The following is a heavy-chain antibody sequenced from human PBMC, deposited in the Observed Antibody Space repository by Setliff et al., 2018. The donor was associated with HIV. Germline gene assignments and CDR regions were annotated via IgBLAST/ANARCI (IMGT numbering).Heavy chain of an antibody. CDR3: ARDNLYCNLYDGSPVYGMDV. D-gene: IGHD3-10*01. Sequence: PGGSLRLSCAASGFTFRNYKFNWVRQAPGRGLEWVSSISIGSGGAIDYADSVQGRFTISRDNSKNSLYLQMNGLRVEDTGVYYCARDNLYCNLYDGSPVYGMDVWGQGTTVTVSS. J-gene: IGHJ6*02. CDR1: GFTFRNYK. CDR2: ISIGSGGAI. V-gene: IGHV3-21*01.